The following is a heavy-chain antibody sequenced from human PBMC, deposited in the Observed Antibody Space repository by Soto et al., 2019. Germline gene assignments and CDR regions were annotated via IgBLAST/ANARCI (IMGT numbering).Heavy chain of an antibody. CDR3: ASTNGAGVAATINLDYYYGMDV. D-gene: IGHD2-15*01. CDR1: GGTFSSYA. J-gene: IGHJ6*02. Sequence: VASVKVSCKASGGTFSSYAISWVRQAPGQGLEWMGGIIPIFGTANYAQKFQGRVTITADKSTSTAYMELSSLRSEDTAVYYCASTNGAGVAATINLDYYYGMDVWGQGTTVTVSS. V-gene: IGHV1-69*06. CDR2: IIPIFGTA.